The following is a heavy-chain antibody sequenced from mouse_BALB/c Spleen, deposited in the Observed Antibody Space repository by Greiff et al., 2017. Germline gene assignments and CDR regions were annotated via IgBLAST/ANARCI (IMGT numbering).Heavy chain of an antibody. V-gene: IGHV1-80*01. CDR1: GYAFSSYW. Sequence: VQLQQPGAELVRPGSSVKISCKASGYAFSSYWMNWVKQRPGQGLEWIGQIYPGDGDTNYNGKFKGKATLTADKSSSTAYMQLSSLTSEDSAVYFCARWDEKDYYAMDYWGQGTSVTVSS. D-gene: IGHD4-1*01. CDR3: ARWDEKDYYAMDY. CDR2: IYPGDGDT. J-gene: IGHJ4*01.